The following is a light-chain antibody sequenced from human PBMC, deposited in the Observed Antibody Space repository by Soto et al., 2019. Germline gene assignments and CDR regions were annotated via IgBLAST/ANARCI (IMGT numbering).Light chain of an antibody. V-gene: IGLV2-14*01. CDR2: EVS. Sequence: QSVLTQPASVSGSPGQSITISCTGTSGDVGGYNYVSWYQQHPGKAPKLMIYEVSNRPSGVSNRFSGSKSGNTASLTISGLQAEDEADYYCSSYTSSSTLHVFGTGTKVTVL. CDR3: SSYTSSSTLHV. J-gene: IGLJ1*01. CDR1: SGDVGGYNY.